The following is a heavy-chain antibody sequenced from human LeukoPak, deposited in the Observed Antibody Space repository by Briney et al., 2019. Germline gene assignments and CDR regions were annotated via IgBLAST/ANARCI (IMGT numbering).Heavy chain of an antibody. CDR1: GYTFSSCW. CDR3: ARGGSYLDY. V-gene: IGHV3-7*01. Sequence: GGSLRLSCAASGYTFSSCWMSWVRQAPGKGLEWVANIKQDGSEKYYVDSVKGRFTISRDNAKNSLYLQMNSLRAEDTAVYYCARGGSYLDYWGQGTLVTVSS. D-gene: IGHD1-26*01. CDR2: IKQDGSEK. J-gene: IGHJ4*02.